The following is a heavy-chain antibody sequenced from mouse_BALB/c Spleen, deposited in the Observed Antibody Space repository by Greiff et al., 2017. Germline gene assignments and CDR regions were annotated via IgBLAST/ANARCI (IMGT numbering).Heavy chain of an antibody. Sequence: EVQLQQSGAELVKPGASVKLSCTASGFNIKDTYMHWVKQRPEQGLEWIGRIDPANGNTKYDPKFQGKATITADTSSNTAYLQLSSLTSEDTAVYYCAGVYYYAMDYWGQGTSVTVSS. V-gene: IGHV14-3*02. CDR2: IDPANGNT. CDR3: AGVYYYAMDY. D-gene: IGHD2-1*01. J-gene: IGHJ4*01. CDR1: GFNIKDTY.